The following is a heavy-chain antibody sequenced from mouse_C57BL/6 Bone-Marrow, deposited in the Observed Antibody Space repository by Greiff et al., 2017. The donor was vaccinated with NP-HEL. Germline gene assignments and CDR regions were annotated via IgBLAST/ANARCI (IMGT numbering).Heavy chain of an antibody. V-gene: IGHV7-3*01. CDR1: GFTFTDYY. D-gene: IGHD4-1*01. CDR3: ASLAGRYFDV. Sequence: EVMLVESGGGLVQPGGSLSLSCAASGFTFTDYYMSWVRQPPGKALAWLGFIRNKANGYTTEYSASVKGRFTISRDNSQSILYLQMNALRAEDSATYYCASLAGRYFDVWGTGTTVTVSS. J-gene: IGHJ1*03. CDR2: IRNKANGYTT.